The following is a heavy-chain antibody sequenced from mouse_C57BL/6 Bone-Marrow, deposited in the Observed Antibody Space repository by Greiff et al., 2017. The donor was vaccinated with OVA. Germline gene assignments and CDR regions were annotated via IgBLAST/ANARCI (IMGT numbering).Heavy chain of an antibody. CDR3: TRFRTITTVVDSYYFDY. V-gene: IGHV1-5*01. D-gene: IGHD1-1*01. CDR2: IYPGNSDT. CDR1: GYTFTSYW. J-gene: IGHJ2*01. Sequence: VHVKQSGTVLARPGASVKMSCKTSGYTFTSYWMHWVKQRPGQGLEWIGAIYPGNSDTSYNQKFKGKAKLTAVTSASTAYMELSSLTNEDSAVYYCTRFRTITTVVDSYYFDYWGQGTTLTVSS.